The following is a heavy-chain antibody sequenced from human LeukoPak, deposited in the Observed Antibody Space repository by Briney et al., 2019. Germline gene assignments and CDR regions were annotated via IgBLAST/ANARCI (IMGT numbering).Heavy chain of an antibody. D-gene: IGHD1-26*01. CDR3: ARHVYGSQLGHYYYYMDV. J-gene: IGHJ6*03. CDR1: GFTFSSYS. CDR2: ISSSSSYI. Sequence: GGSLRLSCAASGFTFSSYSMNWVRQAPGKGLEWVSSISSSSSYIYYADSVKGRFTISRGNAKNSLYLQMNSLRAEDTAVYYCARHVYGSQLGHYYYYMDVWGKGTTVTVSS. V-gene: IGHV3-21*01.